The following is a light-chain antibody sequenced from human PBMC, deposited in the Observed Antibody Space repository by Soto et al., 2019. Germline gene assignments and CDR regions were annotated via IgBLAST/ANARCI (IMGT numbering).Light chain of an antibody. J-gene: IGKJ1*01. CDR3: QQYNNYPLT. CDR1: QSIGTY. V-gene: IGKV1-5*03. CDR2: RAA. Sequence: DIPMTQSPSTLSPSVGDRVTITCRASQSIGTYLAWYQQKPGKAPSLLIYRAASLESGVPSRFSGSGSGTEFTLTISSLQPHDLATYYCQQYNNYPLTFGQGTKVEIK.